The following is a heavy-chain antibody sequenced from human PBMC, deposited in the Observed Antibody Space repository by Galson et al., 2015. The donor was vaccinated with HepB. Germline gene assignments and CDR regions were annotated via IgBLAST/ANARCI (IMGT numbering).Heavy chain of an antibody. V-gene: IGHV4-59*01. CDR2: IYYTGIT. CDR3: ASAMPSTMSAYDY. D-gene: IGHD3-10*02. J-gene: IGHJ4*02. CDR1: GDSISRYF. Sequence: LSLTCTISGDSISRYFCSWIRQAPGKTLEWTGYIYYTGITTYSPSLKSRVTISVDTSKNQFSLKLRSVTAADTAVYYCASAMPSTMSAYDYWGQGTLVSVSS.